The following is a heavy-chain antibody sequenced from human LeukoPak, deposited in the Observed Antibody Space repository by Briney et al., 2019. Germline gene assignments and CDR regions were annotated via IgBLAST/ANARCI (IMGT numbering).Heavy chain of an antibody. CDR2: ISYSGST. CDR1: GGSIRSYY. Sequence: SETLSLTCTVSGGSIRSYYWSWVRQPPGKGLELIGYISYSGSTIYNPSLKSRVTMSVDTSKNQFSLRLSSVTAADTAVYYCARLNYSGVDYWGQGTLVTVSS. V-gene: IGHV4-59*08. D-gene: IGHD1-26*01. CDR3: ARLNYSGVDY. J-gene: IGHJ4*02.